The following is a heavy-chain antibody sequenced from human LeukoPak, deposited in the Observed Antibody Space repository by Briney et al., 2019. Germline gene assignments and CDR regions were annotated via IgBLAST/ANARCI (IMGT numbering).Heavy chain of an antibody. CDR1: GYIFSDYW. V-gene: IGHV1-2*02. D-gene: IGHD3-16*01. J-gene: IGHJ4*02. CDR2: IDPASGIT. Sequence: ASVKLSLTASGYIFSDYWIHWVRQAPGRGLECLGWIDPASGITNQPQKFQGRITVTRDTSASTVYMDLTGLTTDDTALYYCARVGAPGGLRPYHYYYWGQGTLVTVSS. CDR3: ARVGAPGGLRPYHYYY.